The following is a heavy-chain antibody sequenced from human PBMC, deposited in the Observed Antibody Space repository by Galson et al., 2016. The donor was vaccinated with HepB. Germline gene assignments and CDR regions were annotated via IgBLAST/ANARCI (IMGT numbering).Heavy chain of an antibody. CDR1: GFTFSNYD. D-gene: IGHD6-19*01. J-gene: IGHJ5*02. CDR2: ISGSGDRT. V-gene: IGHV3-23*01. Sequence: SLRLSCAASGFTFSNYDMGWVRQAPGKGLECVSSISGSGDRTYYPDFVKGRFTISRDNSKNTLYLQMNSLRGDDTAVYYCIAASPPFRHSGGWSAWFDPWGQGTLVTVSS. CDR3: IAASPPFRHSGGWSAWFDP.